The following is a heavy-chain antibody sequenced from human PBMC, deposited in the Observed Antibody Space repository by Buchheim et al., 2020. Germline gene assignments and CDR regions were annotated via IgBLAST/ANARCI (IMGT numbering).Heavy chain of an antibody. V-gene: IGHV4-31*03. Sequence: QVLLQESGPGLVKPSQTLSLTCSVSGDSIRSGGYYWSWIRQHPGKGLEWIGYMYYSGTTYYNTSLRSRVTISLDTAKNQLSLKLNSVTAADTAVYYCARRDGFNQVFDFWGRGTL. CDR2: MYYSGTT. J-gene: IGHJ4*02. CDR3: ARRDGFNQVFDF. CDR1: GDSIRSGGYY. D-gene: IGHD5-24*01.